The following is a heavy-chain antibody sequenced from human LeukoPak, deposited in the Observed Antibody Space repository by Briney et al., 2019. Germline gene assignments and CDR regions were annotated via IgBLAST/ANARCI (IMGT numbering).Heavy chain of an antibody. CDR3: TTDASLSPPPPIAAAVFY. CDR2: IGTAGDT. V-gene: IGHV3-13*01. J-gene: IGHJ4*02. CDR1: GFTCSSYD. D-gene: IGHD6-13*01. Sequence: PGGSLRLSCAASGFTCSSYDMHWVRQATGKDLEWVSAIGTAGDTYYPGSVKGRFTISRENAKNSLYLQMNSLKTEDTAVYYCTTDASLSPPPPIAAAVFYWGQGTLVTVSS.